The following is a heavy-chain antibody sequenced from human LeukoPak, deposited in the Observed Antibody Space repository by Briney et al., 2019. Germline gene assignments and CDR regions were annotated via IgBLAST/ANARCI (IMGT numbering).Heavy chain of an antibody. J-gene: IGHJ6*02. D-gene: IGHD6-13*01. CDR1: GYTFTSYG. V-gene: IGHV1-18*01. CDR2: ISAYNGNT. Sequence: ASVKVSCKASGYTFTSYGISWVQRAPGQGLEWMGWISAYNGNTNYAQKLQGRVTMTTDTSTSTAYMELRSLRSDDTAVYYCARYSSSWRYYYYYGMDVWGQGTTVTVSS. CDR3: ARYSSSWRYYYYYGMDV.